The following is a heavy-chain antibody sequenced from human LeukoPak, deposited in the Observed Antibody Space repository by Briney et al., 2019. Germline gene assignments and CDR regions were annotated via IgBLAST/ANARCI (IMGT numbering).Heavy chain of an antibody. D-gene: IGHD3-10*01. CDR3: AREDGVEGSGSFYDY. CDR2: IYYSEST. J-gene: IGHJ4*02. CDR1: GGSLSSGDYY. V-gene: IGHV4-30-4*01. Sequence: PSETLSLTCTLSGGSLSSGDYYWSWIRQPPGKGLEWIGYIYYSESTYYNPSLKSQVTISVDTSKNQFTLKLSSVTAADTAVYYCAREDGVEGSGSFYDYWGQGTLVTVPS.